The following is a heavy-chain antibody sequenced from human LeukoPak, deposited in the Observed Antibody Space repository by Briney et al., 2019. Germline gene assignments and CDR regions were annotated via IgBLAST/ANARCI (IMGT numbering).Heavy chain of an antibody. CDR1: GFTVSSNY. V-gene: IGHV3-53*01. J-gene: IGHJ4*02. CDR2: IYSGGST. D-gene: IGHD6-19*01. Sequence: PGGSLRLSCAASGFTVSSNYMSWVRQAPGKGLERVSVIYSGGSTYYADSVKGRFTISRDNSKNTLYLQMNSLRAEDTAVYYCARDTGIAVAGSNYWGQGTLVTVSS. CDR3: ARDTGIAVAGSNY.